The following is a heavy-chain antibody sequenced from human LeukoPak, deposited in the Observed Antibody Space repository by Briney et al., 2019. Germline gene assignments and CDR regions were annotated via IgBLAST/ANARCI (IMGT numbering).Heavy chain of an antibody. V-gene: IGHV3-23*01. CDR1: GFTFSTYV. CDR3: ASGPPFLKYFEY. J-gene: IGHJ4*02. Sequence: GGTLRLSCAASGFTFSTYVMNWFRKAPGKGLEWVSTISVGAEYIFYADSVKGRFTISRDDSNNALYLQMHSLRAEDTALYYCASGPPFLKYFEYWGQGTLVTVSS. D-gene: IGHD3-3*01. CDR2: ISVGAEYI.